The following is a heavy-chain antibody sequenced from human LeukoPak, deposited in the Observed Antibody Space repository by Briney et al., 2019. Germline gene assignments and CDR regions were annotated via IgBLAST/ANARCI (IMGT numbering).Heavy chain of an antibody. CDR1: CGSISSSSYY. CDR3: ARQRYSGSYYDY. Sequence: PSATLSLTCTVSCGSISSSSYYWGWIRQPPGKGLEWIGSIYYSGSTSYNPSLKSRVTISVDTSKNQFSLKLSSVTAADTAVYYCARQRYSGSYYDYWGQGTLVTVSS. J-gene: IGHJ4*02. V-gene: IGHV4-39*01. CDR2: IYYSGST. D-gene: IGHD1-26*01.